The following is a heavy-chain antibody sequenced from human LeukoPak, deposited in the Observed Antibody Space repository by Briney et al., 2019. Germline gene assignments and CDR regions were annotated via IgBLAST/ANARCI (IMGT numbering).Heavy chain of an antibody. CDR2: IYHSGST. CDR1: GGSISSGGYS. CDR3: ARAPIRKNPTYIDY. D-gene: IGHD1-14*01. V-gene: IGHV4-30-2*01. Sequence: ASETLSLTCAVSGGSISSGGYSWSWIRQPPGKGLEWIGYIYHSGSTYYNPSLKSRVTISVDRSKNQFSLKLSSVTAADTAVYYCARAPIRKNPTYIDYWGQGTLVTVSS. J-gene: IGHJ4*02.